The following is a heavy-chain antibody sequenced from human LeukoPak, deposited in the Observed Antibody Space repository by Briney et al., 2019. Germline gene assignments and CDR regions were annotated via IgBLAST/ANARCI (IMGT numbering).Heavy chain of an antibody. J-gene: IGHJ4*02. CDR2: INWNGGST. CDR1: GFTFDDYG. D-gene: IGHD3-3*01. Sequence: GGSLRLSCAASGFTFDDYGMSWVRQAPGKGLEWVSGINWNGGSTGYADSLKGRFTISRDNAKNSLYLQMNSLRAEDTALYYCARSGGKSSYYDFWSGSQYYFDYWGQGTLVTVSS. V-gene: IGHV3-20*04. CDR3: ARSGGKSSYYDFWSGSQYYFDY.